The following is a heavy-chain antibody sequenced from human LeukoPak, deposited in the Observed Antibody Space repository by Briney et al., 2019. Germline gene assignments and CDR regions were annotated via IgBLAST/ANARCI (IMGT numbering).Heavy chain of an antibody. CDR1: GFTFSSYA. CDR2: ISGSGGST. Sequence: GGSLRLSCAASGFTFSSYAMSWVRQAPGKGLEWVSAISGSGGSTYYADSVKGRFTISRDNSKNTLYLQMNSLRAEDTAVYYCAKAQSSGYYAKEYFQHWGQGTLVTVSS. V-gene: IGHV3-23*01. CDR3: AKAQSSGYYAKEYFQH. J-gene: IGHJ1*01. D-gene: IGHD3-22*01.